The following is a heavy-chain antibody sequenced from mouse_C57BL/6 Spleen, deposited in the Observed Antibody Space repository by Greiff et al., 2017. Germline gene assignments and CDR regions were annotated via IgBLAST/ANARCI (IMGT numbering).Heavy chain of an antibody. D-gene: IGHD2-13*01. CDR3: AIGYGDPYAMDY. Sequence: QVQLQQPGAELVKPGASVKVSCKASGYTFTSYWMHWVKQRPGQGLEWIGRLHPSDSDTNYNQKFKGKATLTVDKSSSTAYMQLSSLTSEDSAVYYCAIGYGDPYAMDYWGQGTTVTVSS. J-gene: IGHJ4*01. V-gene: IGHV1-74*01. CDR2: LHPSDSDT. CDR1: GYTFTSYW.